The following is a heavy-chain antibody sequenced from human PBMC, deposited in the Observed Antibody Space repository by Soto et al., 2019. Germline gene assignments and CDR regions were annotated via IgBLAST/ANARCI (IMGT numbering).Heavy chain of an antibody. CDR1: GFTFNAAW. V-gene: IGHV3-15*01. CDR2: IKSKTDGGTT. J-gene: IGHJ4*02. Sequence: PGGSLRLSCAASGFTFNAAWMCWVRQAPGKGLEWVGRIKSKTDGGTTDFAAPVKGRFTISRDDSKNTVYLQMNSLKIEDTAVYYCTTGLAAAGTNYWGQGTLVTVSS. CDR3: TTGLAAAGTNY. D-gene: IGHD6-13*01.